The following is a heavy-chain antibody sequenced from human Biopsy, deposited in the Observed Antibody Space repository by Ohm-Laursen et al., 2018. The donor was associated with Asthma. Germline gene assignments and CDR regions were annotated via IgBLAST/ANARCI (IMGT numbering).Heavy chain of an antibody. J-gene: IGHJ6*02. V-gene: IGHV4-59*12. CDR3: ARGSSSRLSQWELLVSGGKRAHSYYGMDV. D-gene: IGHD1-26*01. Sequence: PGTLSLTCPVSGVSIRSYYWTWIRQPPGKGLEWIGNIHYSGSTYSNPSLKSRVTISVDTSKKQISLRLTSVTAADTAVYYCARGSSSRLSQWELLVSGGKRAHSYYGMDVWGQGTTVTVSS. CDR2: IHYSGST. CDR1: GVSIRSYY.